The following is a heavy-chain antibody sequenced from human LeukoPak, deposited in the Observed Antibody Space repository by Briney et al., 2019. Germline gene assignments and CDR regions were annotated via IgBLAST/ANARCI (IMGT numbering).Heavy chain of an antibody. J-gene: IGHJ4*02. V-gene: IGHV6-1*01. Sequence: SQTLSLTCDISGDSVSSNSAAWNWIRQSPTRGLEWLGRTYYRSKWYNDYAVSLKSRMTINADTSKNQFSLQLNSVTPEDTAVYYCAKGRWALFDCWGQGTLVIVSS. CDR2: TYYRSKWYN. CDR1: GDSVSSNSAA. CDR3: AKGRWALFDC. D-gene: IGHD3-10*01.